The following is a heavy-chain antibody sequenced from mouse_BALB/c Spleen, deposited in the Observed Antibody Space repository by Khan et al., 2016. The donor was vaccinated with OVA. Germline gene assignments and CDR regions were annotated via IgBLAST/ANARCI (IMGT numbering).Heavy chain of an antibody. D-gene: IGHD1-2*01. CDR3: AKWRTANYYAMDY. CDR2: IWGDGST. CDR1: GFSLTSYG. Sequence: QVQLKESGPGLVAPSQSLSITCTVSGFSLTSYGVNWVRQPPGKGLEWLGVIWGDGSTNYHSTLMSRLSIRKDNSQSQVCLKRSSLQTDDTATYFCAKWRTANYYAMDYWGQVPSLPVSS. V-gene: IGHV2-3*01. J-gene: IGHJ4*01.